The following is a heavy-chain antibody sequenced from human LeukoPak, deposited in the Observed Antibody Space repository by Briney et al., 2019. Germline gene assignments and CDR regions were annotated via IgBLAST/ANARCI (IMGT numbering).Heavy chain of an antibody. D-gene: IGHD3-22*01. CDR1: GGSISSSSYY. CDR3: ATSLPTYYYDSSGYYPNLLFDY. Sequence: TSETLSLTCAVSGGSISSSSYYWGWIRQPPGKGLEWIGSIYYSGSTYYNPSLKSRVTISVDTSKNQFSLKLSSVTAADTAVYYCATSLPTYYYDSSGYYPNLLFDYWGQGTLVTVSS. J-gene: IGHJ4*02. V-gene: IGHV4-39*01. CDR2: IYYSGST.